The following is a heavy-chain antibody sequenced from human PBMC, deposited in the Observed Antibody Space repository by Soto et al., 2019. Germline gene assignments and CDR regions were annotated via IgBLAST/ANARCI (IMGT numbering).Heavy chain of an antibody. CDR3: VRFRYSSPWFDP. CDR2: IYYSGST. CDR1: GGSISSSSFY. J-gene: IGHJ5*02. D-gene: IGHD6-13*01. V-gene: IGHV4-39*01. Sequence: SETLSLTCTVSGGSISSSSFYWGWIRQPPGKGLEWIGSIYYSGSTYYNPSLKSRVTISVDTSNNQFSLKLSSVTAADTAVYYCVRFRYSSPWFDPWGQGTLVTVSS.